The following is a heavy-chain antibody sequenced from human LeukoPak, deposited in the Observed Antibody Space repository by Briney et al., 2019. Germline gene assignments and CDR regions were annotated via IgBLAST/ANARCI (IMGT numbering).Heavy chain of an antibody. V-gene: IGHV1-2*02. J-gene: IGHJ4*02. CDR3: ARDRDYSNTERGFDY. D-gene: IGHD4-11*01. CDR2: INPNSGET. CDR1: GYTFTDYY. Sequence: ASVKVSCKTSGYTFTDYYIHWVRQAPGQGLEWMGWINPNSGETDSAQKFQGRVTMTGDTSISTAYMELRRVTSDDTAVYYCARDRDYSNTERGFDYWGQGTLVTVSS.